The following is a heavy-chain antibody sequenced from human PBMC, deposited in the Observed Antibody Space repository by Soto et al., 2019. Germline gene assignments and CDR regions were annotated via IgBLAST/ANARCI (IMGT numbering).Heavy chain of an antibody. CDR1: GFTFSAYA. J-gene: IGHJ6*02. D-gene: IGHD2-15*01. V-gene: IGHV3-48*02. CDR3: ARDWDIVILSVPIPNYNYGMDV. CDR2: ISSRSDTL. Sequence: GGSLRLSCEGSGFTFSAYAMNWVRQAPGKGLEWVSYISSRSDTLYYADSVKGRFTISRDNAKNSVYLQVNNLRDEDTAVYYCARDWDIVILSVPIPNYNYGMDVWGQGTTVTVSS.